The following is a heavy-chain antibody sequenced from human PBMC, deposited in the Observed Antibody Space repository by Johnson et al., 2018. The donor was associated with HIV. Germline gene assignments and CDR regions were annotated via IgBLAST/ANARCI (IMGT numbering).Heavy chain of an antibody. Sequence: QEKLVESGGGLVQPGRSLRLSCAASGFTFSSYGMHWVRQAPGEGLEWVALISYDGSNKYYADSVKGRFTISRDNSNNMVYLQMNSLRAEDTAVYYCAKEQLLRVFDIWGQGTMVTVSS. CDR1: GFTFSSYG. V-gene: IGHV3-30*18. CDR2: ISYDGSNK. D-gene: IGHD2-15*01. J-gene: IGHJ3*02. CDR3: AKEQLLRVFDI.